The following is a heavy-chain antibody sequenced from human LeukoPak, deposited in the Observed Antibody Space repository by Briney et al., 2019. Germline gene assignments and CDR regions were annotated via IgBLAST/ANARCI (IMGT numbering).Heavy chain of an antibody. CDR3: AKGGSSSWDHFDY. Sequence: GGSLRLSCAASGFTFSTYSMNWVRQAPGKGLEWVAFIRYDGSNKYYADPVKGRFTISRDNSKNTLYLQMNSLRAEDTAVYYCAKGGSSSWDHFDYWGQGTLVTVSS. D-gene: IGHD6-13*01. V-gene: IGHV3-30*02. J-gene: IGHJ4*02. CDR1: GFTFSTYS. CDR2: IRYDGSNK.